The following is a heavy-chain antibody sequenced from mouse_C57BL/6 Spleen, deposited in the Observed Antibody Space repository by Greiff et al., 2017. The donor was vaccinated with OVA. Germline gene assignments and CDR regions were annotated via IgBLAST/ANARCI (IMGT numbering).Heavy chain of an antibody. CDR2: ISDGGSYT. J-gene: IGHJ3*01. Sequence: EVKLVESGGGLVKPGGSLKLSCAASGFTFSSSAMSWVRQTPEKRLEWVATISDGGSYTYYPDNVKGRFTISRDNAKNNLYLQMSHLKTEDTAMYYCARGNDYDSGGFAYWGQGTLVTVSA. CDR1: GFTFSSSA. CDR3: ARGNDYDSGGFAY. D-gene: IGHD2-4*01. V-gene: IGHV5-4*03.